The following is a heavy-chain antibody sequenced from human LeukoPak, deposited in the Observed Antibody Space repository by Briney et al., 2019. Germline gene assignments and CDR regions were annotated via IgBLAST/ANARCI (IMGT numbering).Heavy chain of an antibody. V-gene: IGHV4-34*01. J-gene: IGHJ4*02. CDR3: ARTTGYYFDY. D-gene: IGHD4-17*01. CDR1: GGSFSGYY. CDR2: INHSGST. Sequence: PSETLSLTCAVYGGSFSGYYWSWFRQHPGKGLEWIGEINHSGSTNYNPSLKSRVTISVDTSKNQFSLKLSSVTAVDTAVYYCARTTGYYFDYWGREPWSPSPQ.